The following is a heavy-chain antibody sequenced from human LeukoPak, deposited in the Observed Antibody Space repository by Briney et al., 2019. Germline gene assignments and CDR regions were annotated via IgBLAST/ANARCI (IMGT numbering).Heavy chain of an antibody. CDR3: ARHSAPYSSSSGSCVDY. D-gene: IGHD6-6*01. CDR1: GYSFTNYW. Sequence: GESLKISCKASGYSFTNYWIGWVRQMPGKGLEWMGIIYPGDSDTRYSPSFQGQVTISADKSISTAYLQWSSLRASDTAMYYCARHSAPYSSSSGSCVDYWGQGTLVTVSS. J-gene: IGHJ4*02. CDR2: IYPGDSDT. V-gene: IGHV5-51*01.